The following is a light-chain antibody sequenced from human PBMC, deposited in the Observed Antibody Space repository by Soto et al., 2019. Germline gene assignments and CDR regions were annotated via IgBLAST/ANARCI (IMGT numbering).Light chain of an antibody. Sequence: EIVMTQSPATLSVSPGERATLSCRASQSVSSNLAWYQQKPGQAPRLLIYGASTRATGIPARFSGSGSGTEFNLTNSSLQSEDFAVYYCQQYSNWPPITCGQGTRLEIK. CDR1: QSVSSN. J-gene: IGKJ5*01. CDR2: GAS. V-gene: IGKV3-15*01. CDR3: QQYSNWPPIT.